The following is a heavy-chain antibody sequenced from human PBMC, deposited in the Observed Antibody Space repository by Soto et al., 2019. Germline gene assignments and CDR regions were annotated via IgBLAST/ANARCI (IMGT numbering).Heavy chain of an antibody. Sequence: GGSLRLSCAASGFTFSSYDMHWVRQATGKGLEWVSAIGTAGDTYYPGSVKGRFTISRENAKNSLYLQMNSLRAGDTAVYYCARGSRHDNYYYYMDVWGKGTTVTVS. J-gene: IGHJ6*03. D-gene: IGHD3-9*01. CDR2: IGTAGDT. V-gene: IGHV3-13*01. CDR3: ARGSRHDNYYYYMDV. CDR1: GFTFSSYD.